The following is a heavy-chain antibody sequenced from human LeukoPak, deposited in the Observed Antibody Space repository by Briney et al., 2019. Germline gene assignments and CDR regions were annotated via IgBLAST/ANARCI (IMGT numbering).Heavy chain of an antibody. CDR2: INQDGSDK. D-gene: IGHD4/OR15-4a*01. V-gene: IGHV3-7*04. CDR3: AKDPRRVLPGNS. CDR1: GFTFATHW. J-gene: IGHJ5*01. Sequence: GGSLRLSCAASGFTFATHWMKWVRQAPGKGLEWEANINQDGSDKYYVDSVKGRFTISRDNAGKSLFLQMNSLTAEDTAVYYCAKDPRRVLPGNSWGQGTLVTVSS.